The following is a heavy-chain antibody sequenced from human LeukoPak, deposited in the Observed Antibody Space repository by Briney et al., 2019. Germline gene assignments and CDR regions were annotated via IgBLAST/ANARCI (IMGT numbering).Heavy chain of an antibody. CDR3: AKDKGQLAHYFDY. J-gene: IGHJ4*02. D-gene: IGHD6-6*01. Sequence: GGSLRLSCAVSGFTFSDYYMSWIRQAPGKGLEWVSYISSGGSTISHADSVKGRFTISRDNAENSLYLQMNSLRAEDTAVYYCAKDKGQLAHYFDYWGQGTLVTVSS. CDR2: ISSGGSTI. CDR1: GFTFSDYY. V-gene: IGHV3-11*01.